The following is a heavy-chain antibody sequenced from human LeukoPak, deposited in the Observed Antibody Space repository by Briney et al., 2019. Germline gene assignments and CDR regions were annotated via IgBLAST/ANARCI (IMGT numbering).Heavy chain of an antibody. V-gene: IGHV3-74*01. CDR1: GFTFSSYW. CDR3: AKERRYYDFWSGLIDY. Sequence: GGSLRLSCAASGFTFSSYWMHWVRQAPGKGLVWVSRINSDGSSTSYADSVKGRFTISRDNAKNTLYLQMNSLRAEDTAVYYCAKERRYYDFWSGLIDYWGQGTLVTVSS. J-gene: IGHJ4*02. D-gene: IGHD3-3*01. CDR2: INSDGSST.